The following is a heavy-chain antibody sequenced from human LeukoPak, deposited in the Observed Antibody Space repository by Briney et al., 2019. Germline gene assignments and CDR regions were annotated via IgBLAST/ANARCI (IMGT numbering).Heavy chain of an antibody. CDR3: ARGRRDGYYFDY. V-gene: IGHV4-34*01. CDR2: IDHSGST. D-gene: IGHD5-24*01. CDR1: GGSLSGYY. Sequence: SETLSLTCGVYGGSLSGYYWSWIRQPPGKGLKWIGEIDHSGSTNYNPSLKSRATISLDKSKNQVFLKVNSVTAADTAVYYCARGRRDGYYFDYWGQRTPVTVSS. J-gene: IGHJ4*02.